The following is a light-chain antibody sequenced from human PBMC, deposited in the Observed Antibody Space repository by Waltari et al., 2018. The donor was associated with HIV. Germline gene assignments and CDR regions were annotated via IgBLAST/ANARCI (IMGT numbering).Light chain of an antibody. CDR3: CSYAGSYIWV. J-gene: IGLJ3*02. CDR1: RSDVGGYNY. Sequence: QSALTQPRSVSGSPGQSVPIPCTEPRSDVGGYNYVSWSQQHPGKAPKVMIYDVSKRPSGVPDRFSGSKSGNTASLTISGLQAEDEADYYCCSYAGSYIWVFGGGTKLTVL. V-gene: IGLV2-11*01. CDR2: DVS.